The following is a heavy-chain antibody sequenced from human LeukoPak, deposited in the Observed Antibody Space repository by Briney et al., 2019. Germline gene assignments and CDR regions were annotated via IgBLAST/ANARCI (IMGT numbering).Heavy chain of an antibody. Sequence: PSETLSLTCTVSGGSITTNTYYWAWIRQPPGKGLEWIASLYYSGSTFYNPSLKSRVTISVDTSKSQFSLMLSSVTAADTAVYYCATTYGDSGGFLVWFDPWGQGTLVTVSS. CDR2: LYYSGST. D-gene: IGHD4-17*01. V-gene: IGHV4-39*01. CDR1: GGSITTNTYY. CDR3: ATTYGDSGGFLVWFDP. J-gene: IGHJ5*02.